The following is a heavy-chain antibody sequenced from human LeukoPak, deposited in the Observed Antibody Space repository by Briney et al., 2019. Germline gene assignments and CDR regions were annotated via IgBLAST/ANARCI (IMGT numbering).Heavy chain of an antibody. V-gene: IGHV3-74*01. CDR2: INSDGSST. Sequence: PGGSLRLSCAASGFTSSSYWMHWVRQAPGKGLVWVSRINSDGSSTSYADSVKGRFTISRDNAKNTLYLQMNSLRAEDTAVYYCARSRYSSSWGFDYWGQGTLVTVSS. D-gene: IGHD6-13*01. J-gene: IGHJ4*02. CDR1: GFTSSSYW. CDR3: ARSRYSSSWGFDY.